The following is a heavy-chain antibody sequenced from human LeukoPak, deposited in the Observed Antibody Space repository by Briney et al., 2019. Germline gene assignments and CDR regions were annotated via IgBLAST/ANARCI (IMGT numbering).Heavy chain of an antibody. CDR1: GYTFTSYG. V-gene: IGHV1-18*01. CDR3: ARVRIVVVPAAMPVLDY. Sequence: GASVKVSCKASGYTFTSYGISWVRQAPGQGLEWMGWISAYNGNTNYAQKLQGRVTMTTDTSTSTAYMELRSLRSDDTAVYYCARVRIVVVPAAMPVLDYWGQGTLVTVSS. CDR2: ISAYNGNT. D-gene: IGHD2-2*01. J-gene: IGHJ4*02.